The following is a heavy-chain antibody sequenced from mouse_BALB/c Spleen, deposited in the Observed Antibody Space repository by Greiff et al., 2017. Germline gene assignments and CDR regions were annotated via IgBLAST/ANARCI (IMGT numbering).Heavy chain of an antibody. V-gene: IGHV1-63*02. Sequence: QVQLQQSGAELVRPGTSVKISCKASGYTFTNYWLGWVKQRPGHGLEWIGDIYPGGGYTNYNEKFKGKATLTADTSSSTAYMQLSSLTSEDSAVYVCAGYYYGSRSYFDVWGAGTTVTVAS. CDR1: GYTFTNYW. D-gene: IGHD1-1*01. J-gene: IGHJ1*01. CDR2: IYPGGGYT. CDR3: AGYYYGSRSYFDV.